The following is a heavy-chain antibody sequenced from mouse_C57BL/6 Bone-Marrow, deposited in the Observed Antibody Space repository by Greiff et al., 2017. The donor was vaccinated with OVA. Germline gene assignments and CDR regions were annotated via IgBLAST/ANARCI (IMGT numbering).Heavy chain of an antibody. CDR1: GFNIKDDY. V-gene: IGHV14-4*01. J-gene: IGHJ2*01. Sequence: DVKLMESGAELVRPGASVKLSCTASGFNIKDDYMHWVKQRPEQGLEWIGWIDPENGDTEYASKFQGKATITADTSSNTAYLQLSSLTSEDTAVYYCTSTGTDYWGQGTTLTVSS. CDR3: TSTGTDY. CDR2: IDPENGDT. D-gene: IGHD4-1*01.